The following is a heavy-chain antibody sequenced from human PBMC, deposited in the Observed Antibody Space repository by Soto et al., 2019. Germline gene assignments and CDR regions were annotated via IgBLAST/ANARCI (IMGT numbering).Heavy chain of an antibody. CDR1: GGSFSGYY. Sequence: SETLSLTCAVYGGSFSGYYWSWIRQPPGKGLEWIGEINHSGSTNYNPSLKSRVTISVDTSKNQFSLKLSSVTAADTAVYYCARKPIQLWFSLGTSTFDYWGQGTLVTVSS. CDR2: INHSGST. J-gene: IGHJ4*02. D-gene: IGHD5-18*01. CDR3: ARKPIQLWFSLGTSTFDY. V-gene: IGHV4-34*01.